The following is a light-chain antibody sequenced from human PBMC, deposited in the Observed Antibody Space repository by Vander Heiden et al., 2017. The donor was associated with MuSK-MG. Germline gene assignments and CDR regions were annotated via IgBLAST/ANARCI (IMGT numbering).Light chain of an antibody. CDR3: VLYMGSGTVV. J-gene: IGLJ2*01. V-gene: IGLV8-61*01. CDR2: NTS. CDR1: SGSVSTRYY. Sequence: QTLVTLVSSFSVPPGGTVPLTVGLSSGSVSTRYYPSWYQQTPGQAPRTLIYNTSTRSSGVPDRFSGSVLGNKAALTITGAQADDESDYYCVLYMGSGTVVFGGGTKLTVL.